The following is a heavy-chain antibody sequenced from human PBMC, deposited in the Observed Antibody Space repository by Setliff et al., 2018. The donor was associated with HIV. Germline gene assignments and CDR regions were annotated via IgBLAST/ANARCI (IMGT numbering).Heavy chain of an antibody. D-gene: IGHD6-6*01. J-gene: IGHJ4*02. CDR2: IYYSGST. CDR3: VRMEATRPPRGLDY. Sequence: PSETLSLTCIVSGGSISSSSYYWGWIRQPPGKGLEWIGSIYYSGSTYYSPSLQSRVTISVDTSKNQFSLKVISVTAADTAVYYCVRMEATRPPRGLDYWGQGTQVTVS. V-gene: IGHV4-39*01. CDR1: GGSISSSSYY.